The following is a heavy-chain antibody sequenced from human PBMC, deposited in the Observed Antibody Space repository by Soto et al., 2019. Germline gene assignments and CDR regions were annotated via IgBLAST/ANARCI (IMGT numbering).Heavy chain of an antibody. J-gene: IGHJ6*02. CDR3: ARDSVTGGNYGMDV. Sequence: GGSLRLSCAASGFTFSDYYMSWIRQAPGKGLEWVSYISSSSSYTNYADSVKGRFTISRDNAKNSLYLQMNSLRAEDTAVYYCARDSVTGGNYGMDVWGQGTTVTVSS. CDR2: ISSSSSYT. CDR1: GFTFSDYY. V-gene: IGHV3-11*06. D-gene: IGHD3-16*01.